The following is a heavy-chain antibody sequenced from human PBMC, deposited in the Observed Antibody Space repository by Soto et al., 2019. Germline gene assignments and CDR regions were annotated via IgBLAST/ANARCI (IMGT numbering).Heavy chain of an antibody. V-gene: IGHV3-48*03. CDR1: GFTFSTYE. Sequence: EVQLVESGGGLVQPGGSLRLSCAASGFTFSTYEMNWVRQAPGKGLEWVSYISGSGSTIYYADSVKGRFTISRDNGKTSLYLQMNSLRAEDTAVYYCARESHYGSGTYFYWGQGTLVTVSS. J-gene: IGHJ4*02. CDR3: ARESHYGSGTYFY. D-gene: IGHD3-10*01. CDR2: ISGSGSTI.